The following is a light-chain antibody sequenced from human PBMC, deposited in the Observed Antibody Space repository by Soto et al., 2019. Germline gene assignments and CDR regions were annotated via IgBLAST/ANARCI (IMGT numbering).Light chain of an antibody. Sequence: QSALTQPPSASGSPGQSVTISFTGTSSDVGGYNLVSWYQQHPGKAPQLMIYEVNKRPSGVPDRFSGSKSGNTASLTVSGLQAEDEADYYCCSYADNNIYVFGTGTKVTVL. CDR2: EVN. J-gene: IGLJ1*01. V-gene: IGLV2-8*01. CDR3: CSYADNNIYV. CDR1: SSDVGGYNL.